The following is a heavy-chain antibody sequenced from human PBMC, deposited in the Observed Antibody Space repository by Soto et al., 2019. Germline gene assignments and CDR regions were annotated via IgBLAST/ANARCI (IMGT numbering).Heavy chain of an antibody. J-gene: IGHJ4*02. D-gene: IGHD3-22*01. Sequence: QVQLVESGGGVVQPGRSLRLSCAASGFTFSSYGMHWVRQAPGKGLEWVAVISYDGSNKYYADSVKGRFTISRDNSKNTLYLQMNSLRAEDTAVYYCAKHQGYYYDSSGYLLDYWGQGTLVTVSS. V-gene: IGHV3-30*18. CDR2: ISYDGSNK. CDR3: AKHQGYYYDSSGYLLDY. CDR1: GFTFSSYG.